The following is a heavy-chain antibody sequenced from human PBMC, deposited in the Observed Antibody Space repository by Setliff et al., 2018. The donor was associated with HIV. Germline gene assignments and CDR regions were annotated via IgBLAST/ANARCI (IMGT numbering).Heavy chain of an antibody. Sequence: SETLSLTCTVSGGSISSNSYYWGWIRQPPGKGLEWIGSIYHSGRTYYNPSLKSRVTISVDTSKNQFSLKLTSVTAADTAVYYCARDQPLYNDYDWRSYYFDYWGQGSLVTVSS. CDR2: IYHSGRT. V-gene: IGHV4-39*07. CDR1: GGSISSNSYY. CDR3: ARDQPLYNDYDWRSYYFDY. D-gene: IGHD5-12*01. J-gene: IGHJ4*02.